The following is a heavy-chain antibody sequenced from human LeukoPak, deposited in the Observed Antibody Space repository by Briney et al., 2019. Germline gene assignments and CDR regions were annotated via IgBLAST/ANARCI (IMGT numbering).Heavy chain of an antibody. J-gene: IGHJ5*02. CDR3: AKEIRWQNWFDP. CDR2: ISGSGGST. V-gene: IGHV3-23*01. Sequence: GGSLRLSCAASGFTFSSYAMSWVRHAPGKGLEWVSAISGSGGSTYYADSVKVRFTISRDNSKNTLYLQMNSLRAEDTAVYYCAKEIRWQNWFDPWGQGTLVTVSS. D-gene: IGHD4-23*01. CDR1: GFTFSSYA.